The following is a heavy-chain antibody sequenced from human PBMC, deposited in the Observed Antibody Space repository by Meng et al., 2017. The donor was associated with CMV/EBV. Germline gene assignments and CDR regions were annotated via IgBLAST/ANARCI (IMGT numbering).Heavy chain of an antibody. CDR3: AKALCSTTNCTFDY. D-gene: IGHD2-2*01. Sequence: GESLKISCAASGFTFSNYAMSWVRQAPGKGLEWVSGISSSGGTTHHADSVKGRFTISRDNSINTLYLQMSSLRPDDTAVSYCAKALCSTTNCTFDYWGQGIMVTVSS. CDR2: ISSSGGTT. V-gene: IGHV3-23*01. J-gene: IGHJ4*02. CDR1: GFTFSNYA.